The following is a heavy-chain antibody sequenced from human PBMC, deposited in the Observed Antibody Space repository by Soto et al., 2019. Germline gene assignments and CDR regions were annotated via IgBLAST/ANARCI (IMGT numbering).Heavy chain of an antibody. J-gene: IGHJ4*02. Sequence: ASVKVSCKASGYTFTSYDINWVRQATGQGLEWMGWMSPNSGNTGYAQKFQGRVTMTRNTSISTAYMELSSLRSEDTAVYYCARGRGYCSGGSCYADYWGQGTLVTVSS. CDR1: GYTFTSYD. V-gene: IGHV1-8*01. D-gene: IGHD2-15*01. CDR3: ARGRGYCSGGSCYADY. CDR2: MSPNSGNT.